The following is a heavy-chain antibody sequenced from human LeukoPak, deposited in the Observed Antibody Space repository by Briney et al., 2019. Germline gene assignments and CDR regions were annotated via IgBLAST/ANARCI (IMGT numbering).Heavy chain of an antibody. J-gene: IGHJ4*02. CDR3: ARLSLRGYDIDY. CDR1: GYTFSGYY. Sequence: ASVKVSCKASGYTFSGYYIHWVRQAPGQGLEWMGWINPNSGGTNYAQKFQGRVTMTRDTSISTAYMELSRLRSDDTAVYYCARLSLRGYDIDYWGQGTLVTVSS. CDR2: INPNSGGT. V-gene: IGHV1-2*02. D-gene: IGHD5-12*01.